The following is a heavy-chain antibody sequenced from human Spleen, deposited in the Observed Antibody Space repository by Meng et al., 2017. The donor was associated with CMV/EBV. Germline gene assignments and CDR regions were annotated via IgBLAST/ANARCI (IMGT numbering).Heavy chain of an antibody. CDR3: ARDGHCIGTSCYWGGWFGP. V-gene: IGHV1-2*02. CDR2: INPNSGGT. Sequence: ASVKVSCKASGFTFTGYYMHWVRQAPGQGLECMGWINPNSGGTNYAQNFQGRVTMTRDTSISTAYMELSRLRSDDTAVYSCARDGHCIGTSCYWGGWFGPWGQGTLVTVSS. CDR1: GFTFTGYY. J-gene: IGHJ5*02. D-gene: IGHD2-2*01.